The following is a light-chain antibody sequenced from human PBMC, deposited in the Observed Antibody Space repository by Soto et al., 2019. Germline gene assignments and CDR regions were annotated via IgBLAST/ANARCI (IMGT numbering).Light chain of an antibody. V-gene: IGLV2-23*02. Sequence: QSVLTQPASVSGSPGQSITISCTGTSSDVGSYNLVSLYQQHPGKATKLMIYEVSKRPSGVSNRFSGSKSGNTASLTISGLQAEDEADYYCCSYAGSSFYVFGTGTKVTVL. J-gene: IGLJ1*01. CDR2: EVS. CDR1: SSDVGSYNL. CDR3: CSYAGSSFYV.